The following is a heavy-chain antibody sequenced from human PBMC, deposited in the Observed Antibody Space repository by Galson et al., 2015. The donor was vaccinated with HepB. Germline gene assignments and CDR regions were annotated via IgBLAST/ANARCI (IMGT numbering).Heavy chain of an antibody. CDR3: TRDSTNYSFDH. J-gene: IGHJ4*02. D-gene: IGHD2-8*01. Sequence: SLRLSCAASGFTFGDYTMSWFRQASRKGLEWVGFIRRKAYDGTTEDAASVRGRFTISRDDSTSIAYLQMNSLKTEDKAVYYCTRDSTNYSFDHWGQGTLVTVSS. V-gene: IGHV3-49*03. CDR1: GFTFGDYT. CDR2: IRRKAYDGTT.